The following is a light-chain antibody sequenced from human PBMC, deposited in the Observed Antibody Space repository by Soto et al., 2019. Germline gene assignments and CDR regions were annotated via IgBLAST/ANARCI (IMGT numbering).Light chain of an antibody. CDR2: GAS. V-gene: IGKV3-15*01. CDR3: QQHNQWPIT. J-gene: IGKJ5*01. Sequence: IVLTQSPGTLSLSPGERVTLSCRASQSIYNKVAWYQQKPGQAPRLLIYGASTRATGIPARFSGSGSGTEFTLTINSLQSEDSAVYSCQQHNQWPITFGQGTRLEIK. CDR1: QSIYNK.